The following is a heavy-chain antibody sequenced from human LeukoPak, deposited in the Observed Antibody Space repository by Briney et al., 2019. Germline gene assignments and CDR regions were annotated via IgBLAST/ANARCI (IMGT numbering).Heavy chain of an antibody. D-gene: IGHD3-9*01. CDR3: ARGGLPTYYDILTSYYPSRHPLDY. CDR1: GGSFSGYY. V-gene: IGHV4-34*01. Sequence: PSETLSLTCAVYGGSFSGYYWSWIRQPPGKGLEWIGEINHSGSTNYNPSLKSRVTISVDTSKNQFSLKLSSVTAADTAVYYCARGGLPTYYDILTSYYPSRHPLDYWGQGTLVTVSS. CDR2: INHSGST. J-gene: IGHJ4*02.